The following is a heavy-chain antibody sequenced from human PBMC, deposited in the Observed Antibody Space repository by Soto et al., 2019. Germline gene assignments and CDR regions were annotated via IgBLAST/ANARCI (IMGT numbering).Heavy chain of an antibody. D-gene: IGHD3-10*01. V-gene: IGHV3-23*01. J-gene: IGHJ4*02. Sequence: PGGSLRLSCAASGFTFSSYSMNWVRQAPGKGLEWVSTISDSGSSTYYADSVRGRFTISRDNSKNTLYVQMNSLRAEDTAIYYCAKVIYGSGSYSVFDYWGQGTLVTVSS. CDR3: AKVIYGSGSYSVFDY. CDR2: ISDSGSST. CDR1: GFTFSSYS.